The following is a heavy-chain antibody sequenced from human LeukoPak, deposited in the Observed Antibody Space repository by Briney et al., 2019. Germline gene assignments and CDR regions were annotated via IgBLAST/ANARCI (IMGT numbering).Heavy chain of an antibody. CDR3: ARGGGYYYDSSDYYREEFFQH. CDR1: GLTFSSYA. D-gene: IGHD3-22*01. Sequence: GGSLRLSCAAPGLTFSSYAMSWVRQAPGKGLEWVSAISGSGGSTYYADSAKGRFTISRDNSKNTLYLQMNSLRAEDTAVYYCARGGGYYYDSSDYYREEFFQHWGQGTLVTVSS. V-gene: IGHV3-23*01. J-gene: IGHJ1*01. CDR2: ISGSGGST.